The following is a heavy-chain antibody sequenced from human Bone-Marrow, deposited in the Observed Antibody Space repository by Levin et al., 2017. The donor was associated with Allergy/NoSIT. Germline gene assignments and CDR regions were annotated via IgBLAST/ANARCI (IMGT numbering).Heavy chain of an antibody. Sequence: GGSLRLSCAASGFTFSSYTMNWFRQAPGEGLEWLSSISSDSTNLHYADSVTGRFTVSRDNAKNSLHLQMNSLRAGDTAIYYCARGGAYSPALLPYYFAYWGQGTLVTVSS. CDR3: ARGGAYSPALLPYYFAY. CDR1: GFTFSSYT. J-gene: IGHJ4*02. D-gene: IGHD5-18*01. CDR2: ISSDSTNL. V-gene: IGHV3-21*01.